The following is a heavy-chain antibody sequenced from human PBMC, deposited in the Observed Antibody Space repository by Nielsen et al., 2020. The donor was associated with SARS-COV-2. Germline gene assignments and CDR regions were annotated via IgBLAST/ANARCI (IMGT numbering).Heavy chain of an antibody. V-gene: IGHV4-59*08. Sequence: RQAPGKGLEWIGYIYYSGSTNYNPSLKSRVTISVDTSKNQFSLKLSSMTAADTAVYYCARHSSSSYYYYMDVWGKGTTVTVSS. CDR3: ARHSSSSYYYYMDV. J-gene: IGHJ6*03. CDR2: IYYSGST. D-gene: IGHD6-6*01.